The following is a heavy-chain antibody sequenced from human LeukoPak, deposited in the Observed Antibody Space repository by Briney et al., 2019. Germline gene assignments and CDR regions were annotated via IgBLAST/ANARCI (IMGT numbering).Heavy chain of an antibody. D-gene: IGHD5-18*01. Sequence: PSETLSLTCAVYGGSFSGYYWSWIRQPPGKGLEWIGEINHSGSTNYNPSLKSRVTISVDTSKNQFSLKLSSVTAADTAVYYCARRGKNSYAYWGQGTLVTVSS. J-gene: IGHJ4*02. CDR1: GGSFSGYY. CDR2: INHSGST. CDR3: ARRGKNSYAY. V-gene: IGHV4-34*01.